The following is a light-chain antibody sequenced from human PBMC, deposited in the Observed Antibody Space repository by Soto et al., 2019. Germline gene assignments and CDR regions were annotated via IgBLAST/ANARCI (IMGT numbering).Light chain of an antibody. V-gene: IGKV1-33*01. J-gene: IGKJ5*01. Sequence: DIQMTQSPSSLSASVGDRVTITCQASQDIGKYLSWYQQKPGKAPKLLIYDASYLETGVPSRFSGSGSGTDFTLTISSLQPEDFATYYCQQSYTIPITFGQGTRLEIK. CDR2: DAS. CDR3: QQSYTIPIT. CDR1: QDIGKY.